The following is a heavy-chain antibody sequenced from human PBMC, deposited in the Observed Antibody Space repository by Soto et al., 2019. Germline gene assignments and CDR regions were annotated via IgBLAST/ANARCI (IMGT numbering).Heavy chain of an antibody. V-gene: IGHV4-30-4*01. CDR3: ARDLRGYSYGYDAFDK. D-gene: IGHD5-18*01. CDR2: IYYSGST. J-gene: IGHJ3*02. Sequence: SETLFLTCTVSGGSISSGDYYWSWIRQPPGKGLEWIGYIYYSGSTYYNPSLKSRVTISVDTSKNQFSLKLSSVTAADTAVYYCARDLRGYSYGYDAFDKWGPGTMVTVSS. CDR1: GGSISSGDYY.